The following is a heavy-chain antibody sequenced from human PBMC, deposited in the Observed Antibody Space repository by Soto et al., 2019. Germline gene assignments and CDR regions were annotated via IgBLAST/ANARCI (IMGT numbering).Heavy chain of an antibody. V-gene: IGHV5-10-1*01. D-gene: IGHD3-10*01. Sequence: GESLKISCKVFGYRFTSYWISWVRQMPGKDLEWMGRIDPSDSYTNYSPSFQGHVTISADKSISTAYLQWSSLKASGTAMYYCARPRFNYGSGFDPWGQGTLVTVSS. J-gene: IGHJ5*02. CDR3: ARPRFNYGSGFDP. CDR1: GYRFTSYW. CDR2: IDPSDSYT.